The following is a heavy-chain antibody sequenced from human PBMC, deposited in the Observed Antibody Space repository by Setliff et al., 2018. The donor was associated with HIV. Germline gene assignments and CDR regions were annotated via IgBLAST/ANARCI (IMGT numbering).Heavy chain of an antibody. D-gene: IGHD6-13*01. CDR1: GGSVSSVNYY. CDR3: ARSLTKQLVLGTSREYYFDS. J-gene: IGHJ4*02. Sequence: SETLSLTCSVSGGSVSSVNYYWSWIRQPPGKGLEWIGYIHYTGSTTYNPSLKSRVTISLGPSTKQVSPRLRSVTAAGTAVYYCARSLTKQLVLGTSREYYFDSWGLGALVTVSS. CDR2: IHYTGST. V-gene: IGHV4-61*01.